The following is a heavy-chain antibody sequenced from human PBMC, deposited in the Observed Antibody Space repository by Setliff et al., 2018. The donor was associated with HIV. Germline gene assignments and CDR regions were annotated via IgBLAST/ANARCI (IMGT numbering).Heavy chain of an antibody. Sequence: HPGGSLRLSCAASGFTFSSYAMTWVRQAPGKGLEWVSSITGSGDSTYYANSVKGRFTISRDSSKNTLSLQMSSLRAEDTALYYCATGGMAAAGPGGGHGLDVWGQGTTVTASS. D-gene: IGHD6-13*01. CDR1: GFTFSSYA. CDR3: ATGGMAAAGPGGGHGLDV. CDR2: ITGSGDST. J-gene: IGHJ6*02. V-gene: IGHV3-23*01.